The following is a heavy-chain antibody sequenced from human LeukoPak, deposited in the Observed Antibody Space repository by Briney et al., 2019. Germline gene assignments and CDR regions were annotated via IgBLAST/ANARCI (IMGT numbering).Heavy chain of an antibody. CDR1: GGTFSSYA. D-gene: IGHD3-22*01. CDR2: IIPIFGTA. CDR3: ARDTPAYYYDSSGYFQFDY. V-gene: IGHV1-69*13. Sequence: SVKVSCKASGGTFSSYAISWVRQAPGQGLEWMGGIIPIFGTANYAQKFQGRVTITADESTSTAYMELSSLRSEDTAVYYCARDTPAYYYDSSGYFQFDYWGQGTLVTVSS. J-gene: IGHJ4*02.